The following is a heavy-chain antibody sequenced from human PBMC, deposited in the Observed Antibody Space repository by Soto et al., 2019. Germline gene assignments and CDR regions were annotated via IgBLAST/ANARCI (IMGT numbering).Heavy chain of an antibody. CDR3: ARGGRDTGRIDY. CDR2: IVPLTGAT. Sequence: QVQLVQSGAEMKKPGSSVKVSCKASGGSLNNYLITWVRQAPGQGLEWLGEIVPLTGATNSAQKLQGRATITADDSKKTAYMELRSLRPKDTAMYLSARGGRDTGRIDYWGQGTLVTVSS. CDR1: GGSLNNYL. V-gene: IGHV1-69*01. J-gene: IGHJ4*02.